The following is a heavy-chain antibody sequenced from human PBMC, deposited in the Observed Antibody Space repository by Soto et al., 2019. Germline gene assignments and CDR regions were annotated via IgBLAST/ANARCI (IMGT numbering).Heavy chain of an antibody. CDR3: AKDQGYNWNYGALDV. Sequence: QVQLVESGGGVVQPGRSLRLSCAASGFTFSSYGMHWVRQAPGKGLEWVAVISYDGSNKYYVDSVKGRFTISRDNSKNTLYLQMNSLRAEDTAVYYCAKDQGYNWNYGALDVWGQGTTVTVSS. J-gene: IGHJ6*02. D-gene: IGHD1-7*01. CDR1: GFTFSSYG. V-gene: IGHV3-30*18. CDR2: ISYDGSNK.